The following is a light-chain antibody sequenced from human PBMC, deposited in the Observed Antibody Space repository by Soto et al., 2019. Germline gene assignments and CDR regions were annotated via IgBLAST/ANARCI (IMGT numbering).Light chain of an antibody. CDR2: DAS. Sequence: EIVLTQSPATLSLSPGERATLSCRASQSVSSYLAWYQQHPGQAPRLLIYDASNRATGIPARFSGRGSGTDFTLTISSLEPEDFAVYYCLQRSKWPLTFGGGTKVELK. J-gene: IGKJ4*01. CDR3: LQRSKWPLT. V-gene: IGKV3-11*01. CDR1: QSVSSY.